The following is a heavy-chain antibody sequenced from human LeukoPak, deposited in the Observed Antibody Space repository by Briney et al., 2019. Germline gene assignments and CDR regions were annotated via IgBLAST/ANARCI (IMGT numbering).Heavy chain of an antibody. CDR1: GFTFSSYG. Sequence: GRSLRLSCAASGFTFSSYGMHWVRQAPGKGLEWVAIISYDGSKKYYADSVKGRFTSSRDNSKNTLYLQMNRLRADDTAVYYCAKRGSSGSYHYFDDWGQGTLVTVSS. CDR2: ISYDGSKK. J-gene: IGHJ4*02. CDR3: AKRGSSGSYHYFDD. D-gene: IGHD1-26*01. V-gene: IGHV3-30*18.